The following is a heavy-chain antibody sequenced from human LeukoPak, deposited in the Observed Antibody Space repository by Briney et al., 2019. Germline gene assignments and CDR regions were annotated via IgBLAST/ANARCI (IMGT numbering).Heavy chain of an antibody. Sequence: ASVKVSCEASGYTFTGYYMHWVRQAPGQGLEWMGWINPNSGGTNYAQKFQGRVTMTRDTSISTAYMELSRLRSDDTAVYYCARVVVAGPNTFDYWGQGTLVTVSS. CDR2: INPNSGGT. CDR3: ARVVVAGPNTFDY. J-gene: IGHJ4*02. CDR1: GYTFTGYY. V-gene: IGHV1-2*02. D-gene: IGHD6-19*01.